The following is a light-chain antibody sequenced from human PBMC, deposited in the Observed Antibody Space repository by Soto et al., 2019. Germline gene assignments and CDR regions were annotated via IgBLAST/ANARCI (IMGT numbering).Light chain of an antibody. CDR3: QQRSL. CDR1: QGVSSY. J-gene: IGKJ4*01. CDR2: DAS. Sequence: EIVLTQSPATLSLSPGERATLSCRASQGVSSYLAWYQQKPGQAPRLLIYDASNRATGIPARFSGSGSGTDFTLTISSLEPEDFAVYYCQQRSLFGGGTKVEIK. V-gene: IGKV3-11*01.